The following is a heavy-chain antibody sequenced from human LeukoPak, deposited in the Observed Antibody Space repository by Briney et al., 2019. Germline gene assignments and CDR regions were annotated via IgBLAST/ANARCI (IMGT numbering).Heavy chain of an antibody. CDR3: ARVEKRNHKGGDV. J-gene: IGHJ6*04. Sequence: SETLSLTCTVSGGSISSSSYYWGWIRQPPGKGLEWIGSIYYSGSTYYNPSLKSRVTISVDTSKNQFSLKLSSVTAADTAVYYCARVEKRNHKGGDVWGKGTTVTISS. CDR1: GGSISSSSYY. CDR2: IYYSGST. D-gene: IGHD1-1*01. V-gene: IGHV4-39*07.